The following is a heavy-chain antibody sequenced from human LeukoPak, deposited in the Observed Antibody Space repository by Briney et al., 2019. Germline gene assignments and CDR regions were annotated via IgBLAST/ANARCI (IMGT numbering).Heavy chain of an antibody. V-gene: IGHV4-59*01. CDR3: ARDRIGSGWYLFDY. CDR2: IYYSGST. Sequence: PSETLSLTCTVSGGSISSYYWSWIRQPPGKGLEWIGYIYYSGSTNYNPSLKSRVTISVETSKNQFSLKLSSVTAADTAVYYCARDRIGSGWYLFDYWGQGTLVTVSS. D-gene: IGHD6-19*01. J-gene: IGHJ4*02. CDR1: GGSISSYY.